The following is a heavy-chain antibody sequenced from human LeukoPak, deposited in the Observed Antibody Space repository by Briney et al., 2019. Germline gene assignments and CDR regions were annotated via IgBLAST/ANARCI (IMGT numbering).Heavy chain of an antibody. V-gene: IGHV3-43*01. CDR3: AANLVAGTSHYFDY. CDR1: GFAFDDYT. J-gene: IGHJ4*02. CDR2: ISWDGGST. D-gene: IGHD6-19*01. Sequence: PGGSLRLSCAASGFAFDDYTMHWVRQAPGKGLEWVSLISWDGGSTYYADSVKGRFTISRDNSKNSLYLQMNSLRTEDTALYYCAANLVAGTSHYFDYWGQGTLVTVSS.